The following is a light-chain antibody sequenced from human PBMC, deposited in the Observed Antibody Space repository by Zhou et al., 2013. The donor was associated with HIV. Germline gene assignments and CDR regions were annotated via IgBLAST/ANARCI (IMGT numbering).Light chain of an antibody. V-gene: IGKV3-15*01. CDR2: GAS. J-gene: IGKJ1*01. CDR1: QSVSFRN. Sequence: IALTQSPGTLSLSPGESATLSCRASQSVSFRNLAWYQQRPGQPPRLLIYGASTRATGIPARFSGSGSGTEFTLTISSLQSEDFAVYYCQQYNNWPRTFGQGTKVEIK. CDR3: QQYNNWPRT.